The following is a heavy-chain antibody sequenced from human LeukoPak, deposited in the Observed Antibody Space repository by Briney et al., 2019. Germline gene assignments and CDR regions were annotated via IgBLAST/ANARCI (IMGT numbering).Heavy chain of an antibody. CDR2: IKQDGSEK. CDR1: GFTFSSYG. CDR3: ARTDYYGSGSYYYYYYMDV. Sequence: PGGSLRLSCAASGFTFSSYGMSWVRQAPGKGLEWVTNIKQDGSEKYYVDSVKGRFTISRDNAKNSLYLQMNSLRAEDTAVYYCARTDYYGSGSYYYYYYMDVWGKGTTVTISS. J-gene: IGHJ6*03. D-gene: IGHD3-10*01. V-gene: IGHV3-7*01.